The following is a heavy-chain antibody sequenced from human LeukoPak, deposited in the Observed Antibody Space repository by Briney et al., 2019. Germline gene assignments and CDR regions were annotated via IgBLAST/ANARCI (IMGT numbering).Heavy chain of an antibody. J-gene: IGHJ4*02. CDR2: IIPIFGTA. V-gene: IGHV1-69*05. D-gene: IGHD3-22*01. CDR1: GYTFTSYG. CDR3: ARARGGDYYDSSGYLGY. Sequence: SVKVSCKASGYTFTSYGISWVRQAPGQGLEWMGRIIPIFGTANYAQKFQGRVTITTDESTSTAYMELSSLRSEDTAVYYCARARGGDYYDSSGYLGYWGQGTLVIVSS.